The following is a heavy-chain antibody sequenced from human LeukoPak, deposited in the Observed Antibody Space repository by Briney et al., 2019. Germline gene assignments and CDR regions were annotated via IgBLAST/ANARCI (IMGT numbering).Heavy chain of an antibody. CDR1: GGSISTYY. CDR2: IYYSGST. D-gene: IGHD6-13*01. J-gene: IGHJ4*02. CDR3: ARGYSRTWAYFDY. Sequence: SETLSLTCNVSGGSISTYYWSWIRQPPGKGLEWIGYIYYSGSTNYNPSLEGRVTISVDTSKNQFSLNLTSVTAADTAVYYCARGYSRTWAYFDYWGQGTLVTVSS. V-gene: IGHV4-59*01.